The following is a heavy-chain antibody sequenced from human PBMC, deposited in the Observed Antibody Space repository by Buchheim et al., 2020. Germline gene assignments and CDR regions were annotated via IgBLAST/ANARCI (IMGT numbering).Heavy chain of an antibody. CDR1: GFSFSSYG. V-gene: IGHV3-33*01. Sequence: VQLVESGGGVVQPGRSLRLSCAASGFSFSSYGMHWVRQAPGKGLEWVAVIWYDGSNKYYADSAKGRFTIYRDNSKNKLYLQMNSLRAEDTAVYYCAREGQYCSGGSCYYYYYGMDVWGQGTT. CDR3: AREGQYCSGGSCYYYYYGMDV. J-gene: IGHJ6*02. D-gene: IGHD2-15*01. CDR2: IWYDGSNK.